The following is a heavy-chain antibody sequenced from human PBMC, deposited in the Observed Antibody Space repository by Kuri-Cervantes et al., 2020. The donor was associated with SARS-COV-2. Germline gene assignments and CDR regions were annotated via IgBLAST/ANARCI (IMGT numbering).Heavy chain of an antibody. CDR2: IKSKTDGGTT. Sequence: GESLKISCAASGFTFSNAWMSWVRQAPGKGLEWVGRIKSKTDGGTTDYAAPVKGRFTISRDDSKNTLHLQMNSLKTEDTAVYYCTSSYYDRAFDIWGQGTMVTVSS. V-gene: IGHV3-15*01. J-gene: IGHJ3*02. D-gene: IGHD3-22*01. CDR3: TSSYYDRAFDI. CDR1: GFTFSNAW.